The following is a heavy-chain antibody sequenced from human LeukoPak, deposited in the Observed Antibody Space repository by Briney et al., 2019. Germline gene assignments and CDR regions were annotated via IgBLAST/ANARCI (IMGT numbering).Heavy chain of an antibody. J-gene: IGHJ3*02. CDR1: GFTFSSYD. Sequence: GGSLRLSCAASGFTFSSYDVHWVRQVTGKGLEWVSSIHTAGDTHYSGSVKGRFTISRENVKNSLYLQMNSLRAGDTAVYYCARGLPGGLDIWGQGTMVTVSP. D-gene: IGHD2-8*02. CDR3: ARGLPGGLDI. V-gene: IGHV3-13*01. CDR2: IHTAGDT.